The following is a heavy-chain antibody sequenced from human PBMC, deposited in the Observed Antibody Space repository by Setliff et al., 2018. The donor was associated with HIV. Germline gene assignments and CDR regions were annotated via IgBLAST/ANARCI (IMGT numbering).Heavy chain of an antibody. V-gene: IGHV3-7*03. J-gene: IGHJ3*02. CDR1: RFDFNNYW. Sequence: GGSLRLSCAASRFDFNNYWMCWVRQAPGKGLEWVANIGQDGSEKNYVDSVKGRFTISRDNTENSLYLQMHSLRPDDTAFYYCAKVFVFGVDAFDIWGQGTMVTVSS. CDR3: AKVFVFGVDAFDI. CDR2: IGQDGSEK. D-gene: IGHD3-10*02.